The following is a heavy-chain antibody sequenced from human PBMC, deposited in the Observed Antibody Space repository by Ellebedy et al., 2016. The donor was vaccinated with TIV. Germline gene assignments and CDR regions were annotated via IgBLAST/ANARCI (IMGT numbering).Heavy chain of an antibody. CDR1: GGSLSNYY. Sequence: SETLSLTCTVSGGSLSNYYWSWIRQPPGKGLEWIGEINHSGSTNYNPSLKSRVTISVDTSKNQFSLNLSSVTAADTAVYYCARVGRTMVRGVTYYYYYGMDVWGQGTTVTVSS. CDR2: INHSGST. V-gene: IGHV4-34*01. CDR3: ARVGRTMVRGVTYYYYYGMDV. D-gene: IGHD3-10*01. J-gene: IGHJ6*02.